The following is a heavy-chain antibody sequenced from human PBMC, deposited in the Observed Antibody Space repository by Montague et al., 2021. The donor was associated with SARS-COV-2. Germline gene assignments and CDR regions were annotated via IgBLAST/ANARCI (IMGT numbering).Heavy chain of an antibody. D-gene: IGHD3-3*01. CDR2: ISGSGGST. J-gene: IGHJ4*02. CDR1: GFTFSSYA. V-gene: IGHV3-23*01. CDR3: ATSRFLEWLFTMDGTFDY. Sequence: SLRLSCAASGFTFSSYAMSWVRQAPGKGLEWVSAISGSGGSTYYADSVKGRFTISRDNSKNTLYLQMNSLRAEDTAVYYCATSRFLEWLFTMDGTFDYWGQRTLIAASS.